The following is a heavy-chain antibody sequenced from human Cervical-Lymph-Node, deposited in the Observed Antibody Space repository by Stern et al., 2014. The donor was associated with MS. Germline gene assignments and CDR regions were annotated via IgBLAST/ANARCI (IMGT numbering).Heavy chain of an antibody. CDR3: VRDVRSMYDWDYFWFDP. Sequence: DQLVESGPGLVKPSQTLSLSCAVSGDSISGSSDYWSWIRQPAGRGLEWIGRIYPSGRTSYNPSLRSRVTMSVDTAKNQFSLKLSSVTAADTAVYYCVRDVRSMYDWDYFWFDPWGQGTLVTVSS. V-gene: IGHV4-61*02. CDR1: GDSISGSSDY. CDR2: IYPSGRT. D-gene: IGHD1-7*01. J-gene: IGHJ5*02.